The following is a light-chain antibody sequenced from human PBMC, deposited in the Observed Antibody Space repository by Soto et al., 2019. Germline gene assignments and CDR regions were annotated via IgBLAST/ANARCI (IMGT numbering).Light chain of an antibody. V-gene: IGLV1-44*01. CDR2: SNN. Sequence: QSVLTQPPSASGTPGQRVTISCSGSRSNIGSNTANWYQQVPGTAPKLLIYSNNQRPSGVPDRFSGSKSGTSASLAISGLQSEDEADYSCVAWDDSLNGVVFGGGTKLTVL. CDR3: VAWDDSLNGVV. CDR1: RSNIGSNT. J-gene: IGLJ2*01.